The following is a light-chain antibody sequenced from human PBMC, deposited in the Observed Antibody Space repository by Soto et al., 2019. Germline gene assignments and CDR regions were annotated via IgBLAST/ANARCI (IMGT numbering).Light chain of an antibody. J-gene: IGKJ4*01. CDR1: QSVVYSSNNKNY. CDR2: WAS. Sequence: DIVMTQSPDSLAVSLGERATINCKSSQSVVYSSNNKNYLAWYQQKPGQPPKLLIYWASTRESGVPDRFSGSGSVTDFTLTISSLQAEDVAVYYCQQYYSTPLTFAGGTKVEIK. V-gene: IGKV4-1*01. CDR3: QQYYSTPLT.